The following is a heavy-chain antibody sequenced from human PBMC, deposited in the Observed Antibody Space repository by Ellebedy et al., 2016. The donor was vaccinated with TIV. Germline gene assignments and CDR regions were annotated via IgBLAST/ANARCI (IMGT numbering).Heavy chain of an antibody. CDR2: ISSSGDDK. CDR1: GFTFSDYY. V-gene: IGHV3-11*04. D-gene: IGHD4-11*01. Sequence: GESLKISXAASGFTFSDYYMSWMRQPPGKGLEWISYISSSGDDKYYGDSVRGRFTISRDNAKDSVFLEMNSLRAEDTAVYYCARDSASHLRFSYTDYWGQGTLVTVSS. J-gene: IGHJ4*02. CDR3: ARDSASHLRFSYTDY.